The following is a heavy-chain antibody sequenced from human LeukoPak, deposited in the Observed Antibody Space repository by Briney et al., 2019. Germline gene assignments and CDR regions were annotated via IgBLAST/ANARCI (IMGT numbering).Heavy chain of an antibody. CDR2: INPNSGDT. J-gene: IGHJ4*02. Sequence: VSFKASGYPFTAYYMHWVRQAPGQGVGWMGRINPNSGDTNYSQKFPGRGTMNRDTSITTAYMALSRLRSDDTAVYYCARAVDYGGTLDYWGQGTLVTVS. D-gene: IGHD4-23*01. CDR1: GYPFTAYY. CDR3: ARAVDYGGTLDY. V-gene: IGHV1-2*06.